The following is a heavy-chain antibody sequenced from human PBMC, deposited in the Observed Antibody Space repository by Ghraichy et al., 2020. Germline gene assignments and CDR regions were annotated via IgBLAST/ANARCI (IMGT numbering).Heavy chain of an antibody. D-gene: IGHD3-10*01. V-gene: IGHV3-23*01. CDR1: AITFSTYA. CDR3: AKGDGLGPYYYYMDV. J-gene: IGHJ6*03. Sequence: GGSLRLSCAASAITFSTYAMSWVRQAPGKGLEWVSSINSGGGSTYYADSVKGRFIISRDNSKNTLYLQMNSLRAEDSAVYYCAKGDGLGPYYYYMDVWGKGTTVTVSS. CDR2: INSGGGST.